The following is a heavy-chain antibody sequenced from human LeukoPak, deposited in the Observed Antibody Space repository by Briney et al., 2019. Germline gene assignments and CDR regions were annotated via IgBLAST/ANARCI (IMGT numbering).Heavy chain of an antibody. Sequence: GASVTVSCKASGYTFTGYYMHWVRQAPGQGLEWKGWINPNSGDTNYAQKFQGRVTMTRDTSISTAYMELTRLRSDDTAVYYCARGGLYSYGLQEGSGRGSSHDYWGQGTLVTVSS. CDR3: ARGGLYSYGLQEGSGRGSSHDY. V-gene: IGHV1-2*02. CDR1: GYTFTGYY. J-gene: IGHJ4*02. CDR2: INPNSGDT. D-gene: IGHD5-18*01.